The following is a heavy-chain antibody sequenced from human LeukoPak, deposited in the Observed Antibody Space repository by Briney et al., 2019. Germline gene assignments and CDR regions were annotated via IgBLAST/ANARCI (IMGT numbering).Heavy chain of an antibody. V-gene: IGHV3-30*02. D-gene: IGHD3-16*02. Sequence: GGSLRLSCAASGFTFSSYGMHWVRQAPGKGLEWVAFIRYDGSNKYYADSVKGRFTISRDNSKNTLYLQMNSLRAEDTAMYYCARAGEHYDYVWGSYRFDYWGQGTLVTVSS. J-gene: IGHJ4*02. CDR1: GFTFSSYG. CDR3: ARAGEHYDYVWGSYRFDY. CDR2: IRYDGSNK.